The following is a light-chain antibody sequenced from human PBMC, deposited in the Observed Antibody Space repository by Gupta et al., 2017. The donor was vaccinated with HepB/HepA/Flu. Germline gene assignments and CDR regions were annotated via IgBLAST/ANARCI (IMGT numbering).Light chain of an antibody. Sequence: DIVMTQSPDSLAVSLGERATINCKSSQSVLYSSNNKNNLAWYQQKPGQPPRLLIYWASTRESGVPDRFSGSGSETDFTLTISSLQAEDVAVYYCQQSYSSPLTFGGGTKVEIK. J-gene: IGKJ4*01. CDR2: WAS. CDR1: QSVLYSSNNKNN. V-gene: IGKV4-1*01. CDR3: QQSYSSPLT.